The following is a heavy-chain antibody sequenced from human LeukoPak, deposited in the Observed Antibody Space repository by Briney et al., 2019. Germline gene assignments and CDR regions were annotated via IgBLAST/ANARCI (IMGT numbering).Heavy chain of an antibody. CDR1: GFTVSTNF. CDR2: IYSGGST. V-gene: IGHV3-66*01. Sequence: PGGSLRLPCAASGFTVSTNFMSWVRQAPGKGLEWVSVIYSGGSTYYADSVKGRFTISRDNSKNTVYLQMNSLRAEDTAVYYCARDVTTVTKFGYWGQGTLVTVSS. CDR3: ARDVTTVTKFGY. D-gene: IGHD4-17*01. J-gene: IGHJ4*02.